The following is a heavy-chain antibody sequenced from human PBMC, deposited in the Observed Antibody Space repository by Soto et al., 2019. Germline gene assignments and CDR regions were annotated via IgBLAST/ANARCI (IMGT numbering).Heavy chain of an antibody. Sequence: SETLSLTCTVSGGSISSSSYYWGWIRQPPGKGLEWIGSIYYSGSTYYNPSLKSRVTISVDTSKNQFPLKLSSVTAADTAVYYCARLGYCTNGVCFISHYFDYWGQGTLVTVSS. CDR1: GGSISSSSYY. D-gene: IGHD2-8*01. V-gene: IGHV4-39*01. CDR3: ARLGYCTNGVCFISHYFDY. CDR2: IYYSGST. J-gene: IGHJ4*02.